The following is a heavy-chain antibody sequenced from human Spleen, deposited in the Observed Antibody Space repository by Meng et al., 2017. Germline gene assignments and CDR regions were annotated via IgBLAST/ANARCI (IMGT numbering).Heavy chain of an antibody. CDR2: INTKTGNS. Sequence: QVQLGQSGSELKKPGASVKVSCKASGYTFTNYAMNWVRQAPGQGLEWMGWINTKTGNSRYAQGFTGRFVFSLDTSVSTAYLQISSLKAEDTAVYYCARGFSSGWYDKDYWGQGTLVTVFS. CDR1: GYTFTNYA. J-gene: IGHJ4*02. V-gene: IGHV7-4-1*02. D-gene: IGHD6-19*01. CDR3: ARGFSSGWYDKDY.